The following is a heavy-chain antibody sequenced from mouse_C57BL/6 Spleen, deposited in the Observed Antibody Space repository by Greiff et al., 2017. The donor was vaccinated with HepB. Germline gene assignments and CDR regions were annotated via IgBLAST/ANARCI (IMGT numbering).Heavy chain of an antibody. V-gene: IGHV1-31*01. CDR3: ARSNYSNYEDYAMDY. D-gene: IGHD2-5*01. CDR1: GYSFTGYY. Sequence: EVKLMESGPELVKPGASVKISCKASGYSFTGYYMHWVKQSHGNILDWIGYIYPYNGVSSYNQKFKGKATLTVDKSSSTAYMELRSLTSEDSAVYYCARSNYSNYEDYAMDYWGQGTSVTVSS. J-gene: IGHJ4*01. CDR2: IYPYNGVS.